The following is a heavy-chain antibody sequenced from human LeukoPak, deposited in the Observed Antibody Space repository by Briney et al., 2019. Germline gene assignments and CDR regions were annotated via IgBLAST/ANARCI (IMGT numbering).Heavy chain of an antibody. J-gene: IGHJ6*02. CDR3: ARRGCSGGSCYSGLPYYYYGMDV. D-gene: IGHD2-15*01. CDR1: GYTFTSYG. V-gene: IGHV1-18*01. CDR2: ISAYNGNT. Sequence: ASVKVSCKASGYTFTSYGISWVRQAPGQGLEWMGWISAYNGNTNYAQKLQGRVTMTTDTSTSTAYMELRSLRSDDTAVYYCARRGCSGGSCYSGLPYYYYGMDVWGQGTTVTVSS.